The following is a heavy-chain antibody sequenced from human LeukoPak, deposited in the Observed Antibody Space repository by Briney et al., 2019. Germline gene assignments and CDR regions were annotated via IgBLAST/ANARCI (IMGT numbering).Heavy chain of an antibody. CDR2: ISGSGEKT. J-gene: IGHJ5*02. D-gene: IGHD3/OR15-3a*01. V-gene: IGHV3-23*01. CDR3: AKDPALSDFWTGTPHWFDP. CDR1: GFTFSNYA. Sequence: GGSLRLSCTASGFTFSNYAMSWVRQARGKGLEWVSSISGSGEKTYYEDSVKGRFTISRDNPKNTLYLQMNSLRGEDMALYYCAKDPALSDFWTGTPHWFDPWGQGTLVIVSS.